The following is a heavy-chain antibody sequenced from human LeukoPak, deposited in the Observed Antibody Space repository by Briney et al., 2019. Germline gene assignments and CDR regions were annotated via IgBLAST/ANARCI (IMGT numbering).Heavy chain of an antibody. J-gene: IGHJ4*02. D-gene: IGHD4-17*01. CDR3: AKQMSTVTFTPFDY. V-gene: IGHV3-23*01. CDR2: ISGSGGST. Sequence: PGGSLRLSCAASGFTFNTYDMNWIRQAPGKGLEWISGISGSGGSTYYVDSVKGRFTISRDNSKNTLYLQMNSLRADDTAVYYCAKQMSTVTFTPFDYWGQGTLVTVSS. CDR1: GFTFNTYD.